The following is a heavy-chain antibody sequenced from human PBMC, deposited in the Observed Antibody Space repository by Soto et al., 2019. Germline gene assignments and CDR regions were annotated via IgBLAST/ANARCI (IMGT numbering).Heavy chain of an antibody. J-gene: IGHJ6*02. D-gene: IGHD6-13*01. CDR3: AKGSVAGADYSCGMDV. CDR1: GFTFSSYG. CDR2: VSGSGGSV. V-gene: IGHV3-23*01. Sequence: GGSLRLSCAAAGFTFSSYGMSWVRQAPGKGLEWVSAVSGSGGSVYYADSVRGRFTISRDNSKNTLYLQVNSLRAEDTAIYYCAKGSVAGADYSCGMDVWGQGTTVTVSS.